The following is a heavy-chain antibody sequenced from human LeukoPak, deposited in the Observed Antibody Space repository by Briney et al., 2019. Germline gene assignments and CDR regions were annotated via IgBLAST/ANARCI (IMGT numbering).Heavy chain of an antibody. V-gene: IGHV3-7*01. J-gene: IGHJ4*02. CDR2: IKQDGSEK. Sequence: GGSLRLSCAASGFTFSSYWMSWVRQAPGKGLEWVANIKQDGSEKYYVDSVKGRFTISRDNAKNSLYLQMNSLRAEDTAVYYCARDYTANYDFWSGYDLNYFDYWGQGTLVTVSS. CDR1: GFTFSSYW. CDR3: ARDYTANYDFWSGYDLNYFDY. D-gene: IGHD3-3*01.